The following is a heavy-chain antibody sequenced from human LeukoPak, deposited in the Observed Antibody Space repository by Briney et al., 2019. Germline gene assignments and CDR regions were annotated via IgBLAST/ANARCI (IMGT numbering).Heavy chain of an antibody. Sequence: GGSLRLSCAASGFTFDDYAMHWVRQAPGKGLEWVSGISWNSGSIGYADSVKGRFTISRDNAKNSLYLQMNSLRAEDTALYYCAKDPTTVTTFPGYWGQGTLVTVSS. V-gene: IGHV3-9*01. CDR2: ISWNSGSI. D-gene: IGHD4-17*01. CDR3: AKDPTTVTTFPGY. J-gene: IGHJ4*02. CDR1: GFTFDDYA.